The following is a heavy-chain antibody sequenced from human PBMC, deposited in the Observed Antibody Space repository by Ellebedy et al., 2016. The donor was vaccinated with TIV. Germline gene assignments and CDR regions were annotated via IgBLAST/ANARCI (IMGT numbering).Heavy chain of an antibody. D-gene: IGHD2-2*01. J-gene: IGHJ4*02. CDR2: IYSGDTT. CDR1: GFTVSNNY. V-gene: IGHV3-53*04. CDR3: TRGGSTPPY. Sequence: GESLKISCAASGFTVSNNYMGWVRQAPGKGLEWVSLIYSGDTTHYADSVKGRFTISRHNSRNTLYLQMNSLRDDDTAVYYCTRGGSTPPYWGQGTLVTVSS.